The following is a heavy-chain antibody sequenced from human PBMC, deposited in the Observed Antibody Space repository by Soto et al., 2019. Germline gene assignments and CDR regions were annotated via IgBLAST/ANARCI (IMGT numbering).Heavy chain of an antibody. J-gene: IGHJ6*02. CDR1: GGTFSSYA. V-gene: IGHV1-69*01. CDR3: ARGDIVVVPAATLEYYYYGMDV. Sequence: QVQLVQSGAEVKKPGSSVKVSCKASGGTFSSYAISWVRQAPGQGLEWMGGIIPLFGTANYAQKFQGRVTITADESTSTAYMELSSLRSEDTAVYYCARGDIVVVPAATLEYYYYGMDVWGQGTTVTVSS. CDR2: IIPLFGTA. D-gene: IGHD2-2*01.